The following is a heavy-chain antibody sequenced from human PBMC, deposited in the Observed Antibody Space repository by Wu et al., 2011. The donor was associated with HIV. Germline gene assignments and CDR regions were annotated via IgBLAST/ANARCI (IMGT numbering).Heavy chain of an antibody. CDR1: GVTFSSYA. Sequence: QVHLVQSGAEVKKPGSSVKVSCKASGVTFSSYAISWVRQSPREGLEWMGRIIPMFNTANYAQNFQSRLTLTADKSTSTAYMELSSLRSEDTAVYYCATDPTIVGEGWGQGTRVTVSS. CDR2: IIPMFNTA. CDR3: ATDPTIVGEG. D-gene: IGHD2/OR15-2a*01. J-gene: IGHJ1*01. V-gene: IGHV1-69*14.